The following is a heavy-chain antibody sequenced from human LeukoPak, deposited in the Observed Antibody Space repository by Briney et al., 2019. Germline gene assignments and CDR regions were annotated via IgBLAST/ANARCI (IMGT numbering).Heavy chain of an antibody. CDR1: GYTLTELS. J-gene: IGHJ4*02. D-gene: IGHD2-2*01. Sequence: ASVKVSCKVSGYTLTELSMHWVRQAPGKGLEWMGGFDPEDGETIYAQKLQGRVTMTTDTSTSTAYMELRSLRSDDTAVYYCARDSAPAAIRFDYWGQGTLVTVSS. V-gene: IGHV1-24*01. CDR2: FDPEDGET. CDR3: ARDSAPAAIRFDY.